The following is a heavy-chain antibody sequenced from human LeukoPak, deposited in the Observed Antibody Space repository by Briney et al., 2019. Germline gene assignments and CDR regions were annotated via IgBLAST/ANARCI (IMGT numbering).Heavy chain of an antibody. CDR1: GGSFSGYY. CDR2: INHSGST. J-gene: IGHJ4*02. Sequence: LGTLCLTCAVYGGSFSGYYWSWIRQPPGKGLEWIGEINHSGSTHYNTSLKSRVTISVDTSKNQFSLKLSSVTAADTAVYYCARGVRCWNYWGQGTLVTVSS. V-gene: IGHV4-34*01. CDR3: ARGVRCWNY. D-gene: IGHD3-10*01.